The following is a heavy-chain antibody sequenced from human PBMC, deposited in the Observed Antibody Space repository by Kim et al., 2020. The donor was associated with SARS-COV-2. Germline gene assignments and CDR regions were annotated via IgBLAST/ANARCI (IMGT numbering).Heavy chain of an antibody. CDR1: GFTFSSYA. CDR2: ISYDGSNK. CDR3: ARAGYSSSSGYYYYGMDV. V-gene: IGHV3-30-3*01. D-gene: IGHD6-6*01. Sequence: GGSLRLSCAASGFTFSSYAMHWVRQAPGKGLEWVAVISYDGSNKYYADSVKGRFTISRDNSKNTLYLQMNSLRAEDTAVYYCARAGYSSSSGYYYYGMDVWGQGTTVTVSS. J-gene: IGHJ6*02.